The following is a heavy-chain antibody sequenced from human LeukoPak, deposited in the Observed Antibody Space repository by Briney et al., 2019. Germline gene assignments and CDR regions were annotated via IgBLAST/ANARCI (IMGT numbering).Heavy chain of an antibody. D-gene: IGHD5-24*01. CDR3: ARARRDGYNLRLDY. CDR1: GGTFSSYA. CDR2: IIPIFGTA. Sequence: SVKVSCXASGGTFSSYAISWVRQARGQGLEWMGGIIPIFGTANYAQKFQGRVTITTDESTSTAYMELSSLRSEDTAVYYCARARRDGYNLRLDYWGQGTLVTVSS. J-gene: IGHJ4*02. V-gene: IGHV1-69*05.